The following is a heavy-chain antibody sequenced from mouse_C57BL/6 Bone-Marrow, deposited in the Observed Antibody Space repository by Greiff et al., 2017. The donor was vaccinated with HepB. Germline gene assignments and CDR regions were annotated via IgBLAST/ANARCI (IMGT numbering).Heavy chain of an antibody. CDR3: ARQGLLHYYAMDY. J-gene: IGHJ4*01. CDR2: ISNGGGST. CDR1: GFTFSDYY. Sequence: EVQVVESGGGLVQPGGSLKLSCAASGFTFSDYYMYWVRQTPEKRLEWVAYISNGGGSTYYPDTVKGRFTISRDNAKNTLYLQMSRLKSEDTAMYYCARQGLLHYYAMDYWGQGTSVTVSS. D-gene: IGHD2-3*01. V-gene: IGHV5-12*01.